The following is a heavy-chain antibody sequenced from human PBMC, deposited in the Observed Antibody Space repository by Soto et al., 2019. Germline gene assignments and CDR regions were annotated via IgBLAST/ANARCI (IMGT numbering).Heavy chain of an antibody. V-gene: IGHV1-69*13. CDR3: ARDRARYCSGGSCSDFDY. D-gene: IGHD2-15*01. Sequence: SVKVSCKASGGTFSSYAISWVRQAPGQGLEWMGGIIPIFGAANYAQKFQGRVTITADESTSTAYMELSSLRSEDTAVYYCARDRARYCSGGSCSDFDYWGQGTLVTVSS. CDR2: IIPIFGAA. CDR1: GGTFSSYA. J-gene: IGHJ4*02.